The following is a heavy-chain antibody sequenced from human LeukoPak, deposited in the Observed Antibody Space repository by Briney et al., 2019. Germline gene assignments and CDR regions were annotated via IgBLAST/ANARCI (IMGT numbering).Heavy chain of an antibody. CDR2: ISAYNGNT. V-gene: IGHV1-18*01. J-gene: IGHJ4*02. Sequence: GASVKVSCKASGYTFTSYGISWVRQAPGQGLEWMGWISAYNGNTNYAQKLQGRVTMTTDTSTSTAYMELRSLRSDDTAVYYCARGSPLLRYFGWLLPHFDYWGQGTLVTVSS. D-gene: IGHD3-9*01. CDR1: GYTFTSYG. CDR3: ARGSPLLRYFGWLLPHFDY.